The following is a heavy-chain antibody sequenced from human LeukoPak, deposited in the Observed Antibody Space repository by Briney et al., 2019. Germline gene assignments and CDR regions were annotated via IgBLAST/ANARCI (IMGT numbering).Heavy chain of an antibody. Sequence: SETLSLTCTVSGGSISSYYWSWIRQPAGKGLEWIGRIYTSGSTNYNPSLKSRVTMSVDTSKNQFSLKLSSVTAADTAVYYCARQRGQEAILYDFWSGSSYYYYYYMDVWGKGTTVTVSS. V-gene: IGHV4-4*07. CDR1: GGSISSYY. J-gene: IGHJ6*03. D-gene: IGHD3-3*01. CDR2: IYTSGST. CDR3: ARQRGQEAILYDFWSGSSYYYYYYMDV.